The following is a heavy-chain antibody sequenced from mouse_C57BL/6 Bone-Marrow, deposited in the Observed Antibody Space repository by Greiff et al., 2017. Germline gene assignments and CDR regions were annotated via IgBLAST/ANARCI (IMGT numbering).Heavy chain of an antibody. CDR3: TRDRGYYYAMDY. Sequence: EVQRVESGEGLVKPGGSLKLSCAASGFTFSSYAMSWVRQTPEKRLEWVAYISSGGDYIYYADTVKGRFTISRDNARNTLYLQMSSLKSEDTAMYYCTRDRGYYYAMDYWGQGTSVTVSS. CDR1: GFTFSSYA. CDR2: ISSGGDYI. J-gene: IGHJ4*01. V-gene: IGHV5-9-1*02.